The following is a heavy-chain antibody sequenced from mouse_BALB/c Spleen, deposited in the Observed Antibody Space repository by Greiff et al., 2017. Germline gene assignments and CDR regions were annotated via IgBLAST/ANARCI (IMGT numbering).Heavy chain of an antibody. D-gene: IGHD2-3*01. CDR1: GFSLTSYG. Sequence: VKLMESGPGLVAPSQSLSITCTVSGFSLTSYGVHWVRQPPGKGLEWLGVIWAGGSTNYNSALMSRLSISKDNSKSQVFLKMNSLQTDDTAMYYCARDGGLYDGYYGFAYWGQGTLVTVSA. J-gene: IGHJ3*01. CDR3: ARDGGLYDGYYGFAY. V-gene: IGHV2-9*02. CDR2: IWAGGST.